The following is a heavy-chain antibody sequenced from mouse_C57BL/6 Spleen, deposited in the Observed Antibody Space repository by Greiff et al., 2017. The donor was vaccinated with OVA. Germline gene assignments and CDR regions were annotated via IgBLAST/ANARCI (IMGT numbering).Heavy chain of an antibody. CDR1: GFTFSSYA. D-gene: IGHD3-1*01. J-gene: IGHJ1*03. Sequence: EVQRVESGGGLVKPGGSLKLSCAASGFTFSSYAMSWVRQTPEKRLEWVATISDGGSYTYYPDNVKGRFTISRDNAKNNLYLQMSQLKSEDTAMYCCAREGLRRYFDVWGTGTTVTVSS. V-gene: IGHV5-4*01. CDR3: AREGLRRYFDV. CDR2: ISDGGSYT.